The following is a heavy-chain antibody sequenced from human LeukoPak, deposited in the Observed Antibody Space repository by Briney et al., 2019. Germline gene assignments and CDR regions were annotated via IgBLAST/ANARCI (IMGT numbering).Heavy chain of an antibody. D-gene: IGHD1-26*01. CDR1: GFTFSDYY. CDR2: INSDGSST. V-gene: IGHV3-74*01. Sequence: GGSLRLSCAASGFTFSDYYMSWIRQAPGKGLVWVSRINSDGSSTSYADSVKGRFTISRDNAKNTLYLQMNSLRAEDTAVYYCARSSSGSGGYYMDVWGKGTTVTVSS. J-gene: IGHJ6*03. CDR3: ARSSSGSGGYYMDV.